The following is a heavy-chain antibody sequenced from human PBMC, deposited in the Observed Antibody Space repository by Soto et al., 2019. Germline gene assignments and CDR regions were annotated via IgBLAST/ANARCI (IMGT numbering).Heavy chain of an antibody. Sequence: QVQLVQSGAEVKKPGSSVKVSCKASGGTFSSYTISWVRQAPGQGLEWMGRIIPILGIANYAQKFQCRVTRTEDKSTSTAYMELSSLRSEDTAVYYCARVSADYGGNSDDAFDIWGQGTMDTVSS. CDR1: GGTFSSYT. D-gene: IGHD4-17*01. CDR2: IIPILGIA. V-gene: IGHV1-69*02. CDR3: ARVSADYGGNSDDAFDI. J-gene: IGHJ3*02.